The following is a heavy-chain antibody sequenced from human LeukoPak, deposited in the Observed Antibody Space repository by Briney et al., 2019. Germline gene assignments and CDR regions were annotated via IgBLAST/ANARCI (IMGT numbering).Heavy chain of an antibody. CDR3: AKVRNYDILTGPFDY. V-gene: IGHV3-21*01. CDR2: ISSSSSYI. CDR1: GFSFTYW. Sequence: GGSLRLSCAASGFSFTYWMAWVRQAPGKGLEWVSSISSSSSYIYYADSVKGRFTISRDNSKNTLHLQMNSLRAEDTAVYYCAKVRNYDILTGPFDYWGQGTLVTVSS. J-gene: IGHJ4*02. D-gene: IGHD3-9*01.